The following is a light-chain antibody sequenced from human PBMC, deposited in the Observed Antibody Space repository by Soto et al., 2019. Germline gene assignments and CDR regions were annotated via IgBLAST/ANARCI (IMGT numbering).Light chain of an antibody. Sequence: EIVLTQSPGTLSLSPGERATLSCRASQSVSSSFLAWYQQKPGQAPRLLIYGASSRATGIPDRFSGSGSGTDVALTISRLEPEDLAVYYCQQYDNSPLTVGGGTKVEIK. CDR2: GAS. CDR3: QQYDNSPLT. V-gene: IGKV3-20*01. CDR1: QSVSSSF. J-gene: IGKJ4*01.